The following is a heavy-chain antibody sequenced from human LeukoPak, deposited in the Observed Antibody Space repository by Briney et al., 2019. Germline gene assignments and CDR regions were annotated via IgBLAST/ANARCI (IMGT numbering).Heavy chain of an antibody. Sequence: ASVKVSCKASGYTFTSYYMHWVRQAPGQGLEWMGIINPNGGNTFYAQRFQGRVTMTRDTSTSTVYMGLSSLRSEDTALYYCARGRTIAAALTKFDPWGQGTLVTVSS. CDR3: ARGRTIAAALTKFDP. D-gene: IGHD6-13*01. J-gene: IGHJ5*02. V-gene: IGHV1-46*01. CDR1: GYTFTSYY. CDR2: INPNGGNT.